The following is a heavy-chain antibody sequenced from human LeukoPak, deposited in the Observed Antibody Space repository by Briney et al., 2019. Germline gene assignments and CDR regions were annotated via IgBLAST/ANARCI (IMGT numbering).Heavy chain of an antibody. CDR2: INPSGGST. CDR3: ARDASDYDFWSSLNWFDP. D-gene: IGHD3-3*01. J-gene: IGHJ5*02. V-gene: IGHV1-46*01. CDR1: GYTFTSYY. Sequence: ASVKVSCKASGYTFTSYYMHWVRQAPGQGLEWMGIINPSGGSTSYAQKFQGRVTMTRDTSTSTVYMELSSLRSEDTAVYYCARDASDYDFWSSLNWFDPWGQGTLVTVPS.